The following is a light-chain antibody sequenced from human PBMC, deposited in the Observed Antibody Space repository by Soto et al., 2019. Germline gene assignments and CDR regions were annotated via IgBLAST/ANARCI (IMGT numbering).Light chain of an antibody. CDR1: SSDVGGYNY. J-gene: IGLJ3*02. V-gene: IGLV2-11*01. Sequence: QSALTQPRSVSGSPGQSVTISCTGTSSDVGGYNYVSWYQQHPGKAPKLMIYDVSKRPSGVPDRFSGSKSGNTASLTISGLQAEDEADYYCCSSAGSSSWVFGGGTKVTVL. CDR3: CSSAGSSSWV. CDR2: DVS.